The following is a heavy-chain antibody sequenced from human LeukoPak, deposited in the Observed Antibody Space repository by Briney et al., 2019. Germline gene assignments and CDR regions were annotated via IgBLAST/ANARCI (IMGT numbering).Heavy chain of an antibody. CDR3: ARGGVVPAAPSDY. J-gene: IGHJ4*02. CDR1: GYTFTSYA. D-gene: IGHD2-2*01. CDR2: INPNSGGT. V-gene: IGHV1-2*02. Sequence: ASVKVSCKASGYTFTSYAMNWVRQAPGQGLEWMGWINPNSGGTNYAQKFQGSVTMTRDTSISTAYMELSRLRSDDTAVYYCARGGVVPAAPSDYGGQGTLVTVSS.